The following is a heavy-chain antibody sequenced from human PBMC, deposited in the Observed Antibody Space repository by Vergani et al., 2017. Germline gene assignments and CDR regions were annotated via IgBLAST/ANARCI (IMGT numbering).Heavy chain of an antibody. CDR2: IYYDGSKK. Sequence: QVQLVESGGGVVQPGRSLRLSCTSSGFTFSTYAMHWVRQAPGKGLEWVAIIYYDGSKKYYADSVKGRFTISRDNSRNTLDLLMSSLRAEDTAIYYCVREGSYCGSTTCPNPSSVYYYHMDVWGEGATVTVSS. CDR1: GFTFSTYA. CDR3: VREGSYCGSTTCPNPSSVYYYHMDV. J-gene: IGHJ6*03. V-gene: IGHV3-33*01. D-gene: IGHD2-21*01.